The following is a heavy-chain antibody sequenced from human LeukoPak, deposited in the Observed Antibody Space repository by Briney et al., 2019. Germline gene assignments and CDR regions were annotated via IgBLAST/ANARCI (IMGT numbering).Heavy chain of an antibody. CDR3: ARGLEGQVGET. CDR1: GGSISSSTSF. Sequence: SETLSLTCTVSGGSISSSTSFWAWIRQPPGKGLEWIASIHSSGNTYYSPSLKSRVTISLDTSKNQFSLELTSVTAADTAVFYCARGLEGQVGETWGQGTLVTVSS. V-gene: IGHV4-39*07. J-gene: IGHJ5*02. CDR2: IHSSGNT. D-gene: IGHD1-26*01.